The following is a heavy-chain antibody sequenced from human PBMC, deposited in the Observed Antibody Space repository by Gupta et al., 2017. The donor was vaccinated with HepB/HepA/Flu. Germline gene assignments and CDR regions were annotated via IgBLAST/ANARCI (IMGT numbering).Heavy chain of an antibody. CDR2: IWHDGTKK. CDR3: AREKRHFDWLVGGMDV. J-gene: IGHJ6*02. D-gene: IGHD3-9*01. CDR1: GFSFKNYG. Sequence: QVQLVESGGGVVQPGRSLRLSCEVSGFSFKNYGMHWVRQAPGKGLEWLAVIWHDGTKKEVDSVKGRFTISRDNSKNTLYLQMKSLRDEDTAVYYWAREKRHFDWLVGGMDVGGQGTTVSVSS. V-gene: IGHV3-33*01.